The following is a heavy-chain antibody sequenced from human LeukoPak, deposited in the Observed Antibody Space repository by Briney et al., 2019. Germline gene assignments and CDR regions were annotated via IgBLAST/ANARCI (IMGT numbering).Heavy chain of an antibody. J-gene: IGHJ4*02. CDR3: AREGIPGSHFDY. V-gene: IGHV4-61*01. CDR2: IYYSGST. Sequence: SETLSLTRTVSGGSVSSGSYYWSWIRQPPGKGLEWIGYIYYSGSTNYSPSLKSRVTISVDTSKNQFSLKLSSVTAADTAVYHCAREGIPGSHFDYWGQGTLVTVSS. D-gene: IGHD3-10*01. CDR1: GGSVSSGSYY.